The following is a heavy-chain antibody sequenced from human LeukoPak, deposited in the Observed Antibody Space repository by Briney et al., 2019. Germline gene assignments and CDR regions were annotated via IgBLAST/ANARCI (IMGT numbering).Heavy chain of an antibody. Sequence: SETLSLTCTVSGGSITSYYWNWIRQSPGKGLEGIGYIDDSGTTTYNSSLKSRVTISLDKSKKQITLTVNSVTAADTAVYFCARDKRVGYCGGGVCFGTWFDPWGQGTLVTVSS. CDR2: IDDSGTT. CDR3: ARDKRVGYCGGGVCFGTWFDP. CDR1: GGSITSYY. V-gene: IGHV4-59*01. J-gene: IGHJ5*02. D-gene: IGHD2-15*01.